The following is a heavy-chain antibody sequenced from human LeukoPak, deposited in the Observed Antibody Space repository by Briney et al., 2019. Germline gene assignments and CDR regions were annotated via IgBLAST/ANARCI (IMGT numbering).Heavy chain of an antibody. D-gene: IGHD3-10*01. V-gene: IGHV3-33*01. Sequence: PGGSLRLSCAASGFTFSSYGMHWVRQAPGKGLEWVAVIWYDGSNKYYADSVKGRFTISRDNSKNTLYLQMNSLRAEDTAVYYCARRLAFYYGSGSYTAYYGMDVWGQGTTVTVSS. CDR2: IWYDGSNK. J-gene: IGHJ6*02. CDR3: ARRLAFYYGSGSYTAYYGMDV. CDR1: GFTFSSYG.